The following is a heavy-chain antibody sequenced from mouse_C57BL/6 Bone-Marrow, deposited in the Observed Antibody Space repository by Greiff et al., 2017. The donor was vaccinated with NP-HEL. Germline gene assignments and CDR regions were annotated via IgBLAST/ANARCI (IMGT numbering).Heavy chain of an antibody. CDR1: GYTFTDYY. J-gene: IGHJ3*01. D-gene: IGHD1-1*01. Sequence: QVQLKQSGAELVRPGASVKLSCKASGYTFTDYYINWVKQRPGQGLEWIARIYPGSGNTYYNEKFKGKATLTAEKSSSTAYMQLSSLTSEDSAVYFCAGGSNTWFAYWGQGTLVTVSA. CDR3: AGGSNTWFAY. CDR2: IYPGSGNT. V-gene: IGHV1-76*01.